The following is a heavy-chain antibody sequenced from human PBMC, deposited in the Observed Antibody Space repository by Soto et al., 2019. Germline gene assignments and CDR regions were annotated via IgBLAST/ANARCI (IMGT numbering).Heavy chain of an antibody. D-gene: IGHD2-15*01. J-gene: IGHJ6*02. Sequence: HPGGSLRLSCAASGFTFSSYAMSWVRQAPGKGLEWVSAISGSGGSTYYADSVKGRFTISRDNSKNTLYLQMNSLRAEDTAVYYCAKDRRGTNYYYYGMDVWGQGTTVTVSS. V-gene: IGHV3-23*01. CDR1: GFTFSSYA. CDR3: AKDRRGTNYYYYGMDV. CDR2: ISGSGGST.